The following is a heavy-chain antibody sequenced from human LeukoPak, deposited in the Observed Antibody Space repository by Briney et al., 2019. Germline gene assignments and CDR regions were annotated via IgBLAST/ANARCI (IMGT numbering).Heavy chain of an antibody. V-gene: IGHV1-69*13. CDR2: IIPIFGTA. CDR1: GGTFSSYA. D-gene: IGHD3-10*01. J-gene: IGHJ4*02. CDR3: ARTMVRGVHPLDY. Sequence: SVKVSCKASGGTFSSYAISWVRQAPGQGLEWMGGIIPIFGTANYAQKFQGRVTITADGSTSTAYMELSSLRSEDTAVYYCARTMVRGVHPLDYWGQGTLVTVSS.